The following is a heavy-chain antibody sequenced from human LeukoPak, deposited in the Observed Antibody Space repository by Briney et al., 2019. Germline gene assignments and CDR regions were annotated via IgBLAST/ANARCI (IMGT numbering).Heavy chain of an antibody. CDR1: GFTFSNYG. Sequence: GGSLRLSCAASGFTFSNYGLSWVRQAPGKGLEWVSGITGSGGSTYYADSVKGRFTISRDNSKNTLSLQMNSLRAVDTAVYYCARTTKEFDILTGYYFDYWGQGTLVTVSS. V-gene: IGHV3-23*01. CDR2: ITGSGGST. CDR3: ARTTKEFDILTGYYFDY. J-gene: IGHJ4*02. D-gene: IGHD3-9*01.